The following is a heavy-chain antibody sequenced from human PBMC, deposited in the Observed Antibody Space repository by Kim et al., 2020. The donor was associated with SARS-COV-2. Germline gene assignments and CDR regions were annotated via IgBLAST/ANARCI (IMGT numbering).Heavy chain of an antibody. Sequence: GGSLRLSCAASGFTFSSYAMSWVRQAPGKGLEWVSAISGSGGSTYYADSVKGRFTISRDNSNNTLYLQMNSLRAEDTAVYYCAKAKARLHTTVTNPIIDYWGQGTLVTVSS. CDR2: ISGSGGST. CDR3: AKAKARLHTTVTNPIIDY. J-gene: IGHJ4*02. D-gene: IGHD4-17*01. CDR1: GFTFSSYA. V-gene: IGHV3-23*01.